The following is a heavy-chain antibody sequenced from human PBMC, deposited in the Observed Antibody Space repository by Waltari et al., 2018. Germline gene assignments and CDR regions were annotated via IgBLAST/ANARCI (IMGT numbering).Heavy chain of an antibody. CDR2: INHSGST. V-gene: IGHV4-34*01. J-gene: IGHJ4*02. D-gene: IGHD3-10*01. CDR1: GGSFSVYS. CDR3: ASNYYYGSGSYGGY. Sequence: QVQLQQWGAGLLTPSETLSLTCPVYGGSFSVYSGTWTRKPPGKGLEWIGEINHSGSTNYNPSLKSRVTISVDTSKNQFSLKLSSVTAADTAVYYCASNYYYGSGSYGGYWGQGTLVTVSS.